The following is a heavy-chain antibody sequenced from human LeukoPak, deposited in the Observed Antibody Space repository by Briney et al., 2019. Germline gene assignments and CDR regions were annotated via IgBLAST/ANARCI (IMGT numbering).Heavy chain of an antibody. Sequence: GASVKVSCKASGYTFTSYGINWVRQAPGQGLEWMGWINTNNVNRNYAQKLQGRVTMITDTSTNTAYIELMSLTSDDTAVYYCARAGQLDYWGQGTLVTVSS. D-gene: IGHD1-1*01. V-gene: IGHV1-18*01. CDR3: ARAGQLDY. CDR2: INTNNVNR. J-gene: IGHJ4*02. CDR1: GYTFTSYG.